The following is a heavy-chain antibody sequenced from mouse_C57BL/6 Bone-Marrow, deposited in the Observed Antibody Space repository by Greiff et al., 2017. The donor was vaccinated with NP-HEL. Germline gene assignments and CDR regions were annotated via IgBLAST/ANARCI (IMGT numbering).Heavy chain of an antibody. Sequence: QVHVKQPGAELVKPGASVKVSCKASGYTFTSYWMHWVKQRPGQGLEWIGRIHPSDSDTNYNQKFKGKATLTVDKSSSTAYMQLSSLTSEDSAVYYCAISPLSGGSSLYAMDYWGQGTSVTVSS. CDR2: IHPSDSDT. J-gene: IGHJ4*01. D-gene: IGHD1-1*01. V-gene: IGHV1-74*01. CDR3: AISPLSGGSSLYAMDY. CDR1: GYTFTSYW.